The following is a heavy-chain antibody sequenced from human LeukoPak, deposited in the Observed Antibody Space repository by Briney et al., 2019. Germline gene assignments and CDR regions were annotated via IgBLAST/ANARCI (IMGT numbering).Heavy chain of an antibody. CDR1: GFSFSSYA. Sequence: GGSLRLSCAASGFSFSSYAMSWVRQAPGKGLEWVSVIYSGGSTYYADSVKGRFTISRDKSKNTLYLQMNSLRAEDTAVYYCARFGAFDIWGQGTMVTVSS. D-gene: IGHD3-10*01. CDR2: IYSGGST. J-gene: IGHJ3*02. V-gene: IGHV3-53*01. CDR3: ARFGAFDI.